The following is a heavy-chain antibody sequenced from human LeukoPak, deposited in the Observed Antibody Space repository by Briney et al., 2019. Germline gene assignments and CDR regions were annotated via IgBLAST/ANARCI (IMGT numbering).Heavy chain of an antibody. J-gene: IGHJ4*02. CDR1: GYTFTSYG. V-gene: IGHV1-18*01. CDR3: ARGITVYRAARGNYFDY. Sequence: GASVKVSCKASGYTFTSYGISWVRQAPGQGLEWMGWISAYNGNTNYAQKLQGRVTMTRDTSTSTVYMELSSLRSEDTAVYYCARGITVYRAARGNYFDYWGQGTLVTVSS. CDR2: ISAYNGNT. D-gene: IGHD6-6*01.